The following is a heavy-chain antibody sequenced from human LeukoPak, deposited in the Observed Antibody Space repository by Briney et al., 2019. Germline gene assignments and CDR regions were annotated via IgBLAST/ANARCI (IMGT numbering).Heavy chain of an antibody. D-gene: IGHD3-22*01. Sequence: PSETLYLTCTVSGGSISSYYWSWIRQPPGKGLEWIGYIYYSGSTNYNPSLKSRVTISVDTSKSQFSLKLSSVTAAVTAVYYCARGKYYYDSSGRYYFDYWGQGTLVTVSS. CDR1: GGSISSYY. CDR2: IYYSGST. J-gene: IGHJ4*02. V-gene: IGHV4-59*01. CDR3: ARGKYYYDSSGRYYFDY.